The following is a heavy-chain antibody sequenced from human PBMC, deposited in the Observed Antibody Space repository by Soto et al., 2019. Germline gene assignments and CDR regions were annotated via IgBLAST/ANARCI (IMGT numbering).Heavy chain of an antibody. CDR1: GGSISSGDYY. V-gene: IGHV4-30-4*01. CDR3: ARYSYGFFSWARKENWFDP. D-gene: IGHD5-18*01. CDR2: IYYSGST. J-gene: IGHJ5*02. Sequence: LSLTCTVSGGSISSGDYYWSWIRQPPGKGLEWIGYIYYSGSTYYNPSLKSRVTISVDTSKNQFSLKLSSVTAADTAVYYCARYSYGFFSWARKENWFDPWGQGTLVTVSS.